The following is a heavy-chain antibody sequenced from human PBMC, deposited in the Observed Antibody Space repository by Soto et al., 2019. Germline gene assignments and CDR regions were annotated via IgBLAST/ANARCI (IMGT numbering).Heavy chain of an antibody. CDR1: GGSFSGYY. Sequence: SETLSLTCAVYGGSFSGYYWSWIRQPPGKGLEWIGEINHSGSTNYNPSLKSRVTISVDTSKNQFSLKLSSVTAADTAVYYCARGSSIAVHYWGQGTLVTVSS. V-gene: IGHV4-34*01. D-gene: IGHD6-6*01. CDR3: ARGSSIAVHY. CDR2: INHSGST. J-gene: IGHJ4*02.